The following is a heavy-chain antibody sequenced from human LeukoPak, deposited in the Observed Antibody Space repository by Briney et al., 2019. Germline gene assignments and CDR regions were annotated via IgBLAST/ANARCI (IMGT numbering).Heavy chain of an antibody. CDR2: MNPNSGNT. Sequence: GASVKVSCKASGYTFSSYDINWVRQATGQGLEWMGWMNPNSGNTAYAQKFQGRVTMSRDTSISTAYMELSSLRSEDTPVYYCARLPKYSRPLDYWGQGTLATLSS. CDR1: GYTFSSYD. CDR3: ARLPKYSRPLDY. D-gene: IGHD6-6*01. J-gene: IGHJ4*02. V-gene: IGHV1-8*02.